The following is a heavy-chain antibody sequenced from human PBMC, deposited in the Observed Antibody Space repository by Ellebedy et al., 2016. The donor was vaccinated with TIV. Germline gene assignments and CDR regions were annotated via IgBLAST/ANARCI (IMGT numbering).Heavy chain of an antibody. CDR1: GFSFRSYW. Sequence: GGSLRLSCVASGFSFRSYWMSWVRQAPGKGLEWVANIYQDGSTQYYVDSVKGRFTLSSDNAKNSLFLQMNSLGVEDTAVYYCARRGSYGDYAVQVNSWFDRWGRGTLVSVSS. D-gene: IGHD3-16*01. V-gene: IGHV3-7*01. CDR2: IYQDGSTQ. J-gene: IGHJ5*02. CDR3: ARRGSYGDYAVQVNSWFDR.